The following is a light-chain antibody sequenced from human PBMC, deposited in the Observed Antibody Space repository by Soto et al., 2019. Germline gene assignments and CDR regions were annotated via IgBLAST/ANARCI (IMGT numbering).Light chain of an antibody. Sequence: EIVMTQSTATLSVSPGERATLSCRARQSVSRNVAEYQQKPGQTPRLLIYGASTRATGIPARFSGSGSGTEFTLTISSLQSEDFAVYYCQQYNNWPPVTFGQGTKVDIK. V-gene: IGKV3-15*01. CDR3: QQYNNWPPVT. J-gene: IGKJ1*01. CDR1: QSVSRN. CDR2: GAS.